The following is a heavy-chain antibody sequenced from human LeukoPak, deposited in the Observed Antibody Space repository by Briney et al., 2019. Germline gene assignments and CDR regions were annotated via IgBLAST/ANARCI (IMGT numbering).Heavy chain of an antibody. D-gene: IGHD3-10*01. CDR2: IKSKSDGGTT. J-gene: IGHJ4*02. CDR3: TTDYGSGSYYDRGFEY. CDR1: GFTFRNAW. V-gene: IGHV3-15*01. Sequence: GGSLRLSCVVSGFTFRNAWMSWVRQAPGKGLEWVGRIKSKSDGGTTDYAAPVKGRFSISRGDSKNTLYMQMSSLKTEDTAVYYCTTDYGSGSYYDRGFEYWGQGTLVTVSS.